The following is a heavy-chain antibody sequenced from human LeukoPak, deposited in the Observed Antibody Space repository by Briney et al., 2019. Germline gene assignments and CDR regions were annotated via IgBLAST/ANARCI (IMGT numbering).Heavy chain of an antibody. CDR2: INPSDGST. D-gene: IGHD3-3*01. CDR1: GYTFTSYY. V-gene: IGHV1-46*01. Sequence: GASVKVSCKASGYTFTSYYMHWVRQAPGQGLEWMGIINPSDGSTSYAQKFQGRVTMTRDTSTSTVYMELSSLRSEDTAVYYCARDRAIFGVVTHNYFDYWGQGTLVTVSS. CDR3: ARDRAIFGVVTHNYFDY. J-gene: IGHJ4*02.